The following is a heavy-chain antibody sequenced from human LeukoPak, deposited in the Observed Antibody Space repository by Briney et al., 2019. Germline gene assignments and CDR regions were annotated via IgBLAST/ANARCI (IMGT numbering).Heavy chain of an antibody. CDR3: AGDRSGVGATKESVGWFDP. D-gene: IGHD1-26*01. J-gene: IGHJ5*02. V-gene: IGHV1-46*01. CDR1: GYTFTSYY. Sequence: GASVKVSCKASGYTFTSYYMHWVRQAPGQGLEWMGIINPSGGSTSYAQKFQGRVTMTRDMSTSTVYMELSSLRSEDTAVYYCAGDRSGVGATKESVGWFDPWGQGTLVTVSS. CDR2: INPSGGST.